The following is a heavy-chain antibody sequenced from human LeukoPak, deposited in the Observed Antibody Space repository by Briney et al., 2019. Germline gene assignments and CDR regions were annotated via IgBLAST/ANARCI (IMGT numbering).Heavy chain of an antibody. V-gene: IGHV3-7*01. J-gene: IGHJ3*01. D-gene: IGHD3-22*01. CDR3: ARACHYDRSGYCHDAFDV. CDR1: GITFSIYW. CDR2: IKQDGSDK. Sequence: GGSLXLSCAASGITFSIYWMSWVRQAPGKGLEWVANIKQDGSDKYYVDSVKGRFTISRDNAKNSLYLQMNSLRAEDTAVYYCARACHYDRSGYCHDAFDVWGQGPMVTVSS.